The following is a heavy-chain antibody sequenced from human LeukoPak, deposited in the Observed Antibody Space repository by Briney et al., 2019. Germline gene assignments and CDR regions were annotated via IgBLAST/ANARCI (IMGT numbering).Heavy chain of an antibody. V-gene: IGHV3-23*01. CDR3: VKDGSITGTTGGYGMDV. CDR1: GFTFDDYA. CDR2: ISGSGGST. D-gene: IGHD1-7*01. Sequence: PGGSLRLSCAASGFTFDDYAMPWVRQAPGKGLEWVSAISGSGGSTYYADSVKGRFTISRDNSKNTLYLQMNSLRAEDTAVYYCVKDGSITGTTGGYGMDVWGQGTTVTVSS. J-gene: IGHJ6*02.